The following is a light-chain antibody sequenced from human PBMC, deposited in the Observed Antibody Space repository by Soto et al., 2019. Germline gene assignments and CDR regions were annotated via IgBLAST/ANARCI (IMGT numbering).Light chain of an antibody. J-gene: IGKJ1*01. CDR3: QQYYSFSWT. CDR2: DAS. V-gene: IGKV1-5*01. Sequence: DIQMTQSPSTLCASVGDRVTTACRAGQSIGGWLAWYQQRAGTAPKLLIFDASTLQSGVPSRFSGSGSGTEFTLTISSLQPDDSVTYYCQQYYSFSWTFGQGTKVDI. CDR1: QSIGGW.